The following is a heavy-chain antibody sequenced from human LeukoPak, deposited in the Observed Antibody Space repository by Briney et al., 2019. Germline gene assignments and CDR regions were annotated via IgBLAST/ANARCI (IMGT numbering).Heavy chain of an antibody. D-gene: IGHD6-13*01. Sequence: ASVTVSCKASGDTFTSYAMHWVRQAPGERREWMGWINAGKGNTKYSQKFQGRVTITRDTSASTAYMELSSLRSEDTAVYYCARERRVRIPAAPPPDAFDIWGQGTMVTVSS. CDR3: ARERRVRIPAAPPPDAFDI. CDR1: GDTFTSYA. J-gene: IGHJ3*02. V-gene: IGHV1-3*01. CDR2: INAGKGNT.